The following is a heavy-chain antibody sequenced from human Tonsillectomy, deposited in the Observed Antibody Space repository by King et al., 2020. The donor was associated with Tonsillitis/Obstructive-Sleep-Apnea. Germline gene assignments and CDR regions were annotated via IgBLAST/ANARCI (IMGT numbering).Heavy chain of an antibody. J-gene: IGHJ4*02. D-gene: IGHD2-15*01. V-gene: IGHV5-10-1*01. Sequence: VQLVESGAEVKKPGESLRISCKGSGYSFTSYWISWVRQMPGKGLEWMGRIDPSDSYTNYSPSFQGHVTISADKSISTAYLQWSSLKASDTAMYDCARVFLEDILVVVADYWGQGTLVTVSS. CDR3: ARVFLEDILVVVADY. CDR1: GYSFTSYW. CDR2: IDPSDSYT.